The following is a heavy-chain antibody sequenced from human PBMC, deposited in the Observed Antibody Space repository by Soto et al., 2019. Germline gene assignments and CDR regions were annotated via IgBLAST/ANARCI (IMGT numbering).Heavy chain of an antibody. Sequence: QVPLVQSGAEVKKPGASVKVSCKASGYTFTSYGISWVRQAPGQGLEWMGWISAYNGNTNYAQKLQGRVTMTTDTSTSTAYMELRSLRSDDTVVYYCASGVYCSGGSCYQTNFDYWGQGTLVTVYS. J-gene: IGHJ4*02. CDR3: ASGVYCSGGSCYQTNFDY. CDR2: ISAYNGNT. CDR1: GYTFTSYG. V-gene: IGHV1-18*01. D-gene: IGHD2-15*01.